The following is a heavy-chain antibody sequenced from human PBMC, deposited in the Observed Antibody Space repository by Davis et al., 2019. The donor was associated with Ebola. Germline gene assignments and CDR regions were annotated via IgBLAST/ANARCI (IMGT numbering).Heavy chain of an antibody. Sequence: GESLKISCVVIGDTYSNYAMSWVRQAPGKGLEWVSTISTSGATAEYADSVRGRFTISRDNSKNTLYLQMNALRAEDTAVYYCAGNWNRAAAFEIWGQGTAVPVSS. J-gene: IGHJ3*02. CDR1: GDTYSNYA. D-gene: IGHD1-1*01. CDR3: AGNWNRAAAFEI. V-gene: IGHV3-23*01. CDR2: ISTSGATA.